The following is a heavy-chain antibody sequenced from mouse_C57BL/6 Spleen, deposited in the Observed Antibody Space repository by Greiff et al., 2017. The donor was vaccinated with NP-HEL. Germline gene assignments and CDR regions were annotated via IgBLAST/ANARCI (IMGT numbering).Heavy chain of an antibody. V-gene: IGHV1-81*01. CDR2: IYPRSGNT. Sequence: QVQLQQSGAELARPGASVKLSCKASGYTFTSYGISWVKQRTGQGLEWIGEIYPRSGNTYYNEKFKGKATLTADKSSSTAYMELRSLTSEDSAVYFCARAIITTNYYYDMDYWGQGTSVTVSS. D-gene: IGHD2-12*01. CDR3: ARAIITTNYYYDMDY. CDR1: GYTFTSYG. J-gene: IGHJ4*01.